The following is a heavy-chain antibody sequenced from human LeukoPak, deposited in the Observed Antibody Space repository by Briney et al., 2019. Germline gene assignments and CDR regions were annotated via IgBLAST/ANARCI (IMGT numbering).Heavy chain of an antibody. D-gene: IGHD3-3*01. Sequence: GGSLRLSCAASGFTFSSYSMNWVRQAPGKGLEWVSSISSSSYIYYADSVEGRFIISRDNSKNTLYLQMNSLRAEDTAVYYCAKVPITIFGVVPYFDYWGQGTLVTVSS. J-gene: IGHJ4*02. V-gene: IGHV3-21*01. CDR2: ISSSSYI. CDR1: GFTFSSYS. CDR3: AKVPITIFGVVPYFDY.